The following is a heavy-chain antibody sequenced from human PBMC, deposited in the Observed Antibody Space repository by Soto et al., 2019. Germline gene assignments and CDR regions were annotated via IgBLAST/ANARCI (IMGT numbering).Heavy chain of an antibody. D-gene: IGHD6-13*01. CDR3: ARSRRMYSSTPIDY. V-gene: IGHV3-33*01. CDR2: IWYDGSNK. J-gene: IGHJ4*02. CDR1: GFTFSSYG. Sequence: ESGGGVVQPGRSLRLSCAASGFTFSSYGMHWVRQAPGKGLEWVAVIWYDGSNKYYADSVKGRFTISRDNSKNTLYLQMNSLRAEDTAVYYCARSRRMYSSTPIDYWGQGTLVTVSS.